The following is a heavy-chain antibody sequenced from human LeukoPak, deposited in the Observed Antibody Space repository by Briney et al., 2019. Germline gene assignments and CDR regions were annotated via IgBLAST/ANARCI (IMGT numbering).Heavy chain of an antibody. CDR2: INPNSGGT. CDR1: GYTFTGYY. J-gene: IGHJ5*02. D-gene: IGHD6-13*01. CDR3: ARERLRGYTFDP. V-gene: IGHV1-2*02. Sequence: ASVKVSCKASGYTFTGYYMHWVRQAPGQGLEWMGWINPNSGGTNYAQKFQGRVTMTRDTSISTAYMELSSLRSEDTAVYYCARERLRGYTFDPWGQGTLVTVSS.